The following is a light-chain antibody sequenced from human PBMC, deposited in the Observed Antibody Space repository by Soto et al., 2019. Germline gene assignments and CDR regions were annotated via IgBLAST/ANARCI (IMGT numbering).Light chain of an antibody. J-gene: IGLJ1*01. V-gene: IGLV2-14*01. Sequence: QSVLTQPASVSGSPGQSITISCTGTSSDVGGYNYVSWYQQHPGKAPKFMIYDVSNRPSGVSNRFSGSKSGNTASLTISGLRAEDDADYYCCSYPTSNTRQIVFGTGTQLTVL. CDR2: DVS. CDR1: SSDVGGYNY. CDR3: CSYPTSNTRQIV.